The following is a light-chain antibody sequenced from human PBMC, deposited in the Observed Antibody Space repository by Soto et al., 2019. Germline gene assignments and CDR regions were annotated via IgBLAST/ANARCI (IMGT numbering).Light chain of an antibody. V-gene: IGLV2-11*01. CDR3: CSHAGTYTYV. CDR1: SSDVGGYNY. J-gene: IGLJ1*01. CDR2: DVT. Sequence: QSVLTQPRSVSGSPGQSLTISCTGTSSDVGGYNYVSWYQQYPGQVPKLMIYDVTKRPSGVPDRFSGSKSGNTASLTISGLQAEYEADYYCCSHAGTYTYVFGTGTKLTVL.